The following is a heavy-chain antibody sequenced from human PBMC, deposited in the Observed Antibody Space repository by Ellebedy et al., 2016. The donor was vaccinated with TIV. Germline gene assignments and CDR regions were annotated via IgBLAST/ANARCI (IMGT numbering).Heavy chain of an antibody. CDR2: IIWNTGRT. CDR1: GFTSHDHG. J-gene: IGHJ5*02. CDR3: TKDVDPGGLYS. V-gene: IGHV3-9*02. Sequence: SLKISCAVSGFTSHDHGMHWVWQAPGKGLEWVSGIIWNTGRTGYADSVKGRFTISRDNAKNSLYLQMNSLRVEDTALYYCTKDVDPGGLYSWGQGTRVTVSS. D-gene: IGHD1-1*01.